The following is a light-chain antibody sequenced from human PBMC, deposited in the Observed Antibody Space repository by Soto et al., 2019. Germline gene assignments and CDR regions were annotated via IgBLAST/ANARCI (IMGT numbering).Light chain of an antibody. V-gene: IGLV2-14*01. CDR2: EVT. J-gene: IGLJ1*01. CDR3: SSKRDSSTLFV. CDR1: SSTVGGFNV. Sequence: QSALTQPASVSGSPGQSITISCTGTSSTVGGFNVVSWYQQHPGKVPKLLIYEVTNRPSGVSDRFSGSKSGNTASLTISGLQAEDEADYYCSSKRDSSTLFVFGTGTKVTVL.